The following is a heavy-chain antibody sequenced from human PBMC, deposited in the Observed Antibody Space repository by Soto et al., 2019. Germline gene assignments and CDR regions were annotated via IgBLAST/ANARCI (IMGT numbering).Heavy chain of an antibody. CDR3: ARDFYYYKNRGRQYYFDY. V-gene: IGHV1-18*04. D-gene: IGHD3-10*01. CDR2: ISAYNGNT. CDR1: GYTFTSYG. J-gene: IGHJ4*02. Sequence: ASVKVSCKASGYTFTSYGISWVRQAPGQGLEWMGWISAYNGNTNYAQKLQVRVTMTTGTSTSTAYMELRSLRSDDTAVYYCARDFYYYKNRGRQYYFDYGGRGTLVPVS.